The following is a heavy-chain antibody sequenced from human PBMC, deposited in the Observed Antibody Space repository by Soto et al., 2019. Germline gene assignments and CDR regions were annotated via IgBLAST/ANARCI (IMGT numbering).Heavy chain of an antibody. CDR3: AKDRRDMAVSAFDI. J-gene: IGHJ3*02. D-gene: IGHD6-19*01. V-gene: IGHV3-23*01. Sequence: PGGSLRLSCAASGFTFKNYVMSWVRQAPGKGLEWVSSVSGGGTSTYSADSVRGRFTISRDNSKNTLYLQMNSLRAEDTAVYYCAKDRRDMAVSAFDIWGQGTMVTVSS. CDR2: VSGGGTST. CDR1: GFTFKNYV.